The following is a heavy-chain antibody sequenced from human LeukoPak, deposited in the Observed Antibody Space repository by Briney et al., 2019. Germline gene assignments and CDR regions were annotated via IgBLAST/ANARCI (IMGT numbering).Heavy chain of an antibody. CDR2: INPSSGHA. CDR1: GYTFTSED. CDR3: ARGRRYCTNAVCYSNYYYMDV. D-gene: IGHD2-8*01. Sequence: GASVKVSCKASGYTFTSEDIHWVRQASGQGLEWMGWINPSSGHAGYLHKFQGRVTMTRNTSISTAYMDLSSLRSEDTAVYYCARGRRYCTNAVCYSNYYYMDVWGKGTTVTVSS. J-gene: IGHJ6*03. V-gene: IGHV1-8*01.